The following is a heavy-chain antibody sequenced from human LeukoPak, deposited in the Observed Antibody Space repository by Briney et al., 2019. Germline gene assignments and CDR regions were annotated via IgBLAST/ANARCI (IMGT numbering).Heavy chain of an antibody. CDR3: ARDRDNYMDV. CDR1: GFTFSSYG. V-gene: IGHV3-66*01. CDR2: IYNAGNT. Sequence: GGTLRLSCAASGFTFSSYGMSWVRQGPGKGLEWVSVIYNAGNTDYADSVKGRFTISRDTSKNTLYLQMDCLRVEDTAVYFCARDRDNYMDVWGKGTTVTISS. J-gene: IGHJ6*03.